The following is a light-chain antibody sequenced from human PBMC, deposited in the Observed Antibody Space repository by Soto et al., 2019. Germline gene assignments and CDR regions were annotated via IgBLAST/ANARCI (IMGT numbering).Light chain of an antibody. CDR3: CSYAGSYTTYV. Sequence: QSALTQPRSVSGSPGQSVTISCTGTSSDVGGYNYVSWYQQHPGKAPKLMIYDVSKRPSGVPDRFSGSKSGNTASLTISGLQAEDEADYYCCSYAGSYTTYVFGNGTKVTVL. J-gene: IGLJ1*01. CDR2: DVS. V-gene: IGLV2-11*01. CDR1: SSDVGGYNY.